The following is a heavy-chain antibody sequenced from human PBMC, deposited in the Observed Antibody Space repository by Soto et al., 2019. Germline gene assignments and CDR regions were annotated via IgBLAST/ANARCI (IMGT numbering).Heavy chain of an antibody. D-gene: IGHD3-3*01. J-gene: IGHJ4*02. CDR3: AKGTYYDFWSGSGPLYFDY. CDR2: ISSSSSTI. CDR1: GFTFSSYS. V-gene: IGHV3-48*02. Sequence: GGPLRLSYAASGFTFSSYSMNWVRQAPGKGLEWVSYISSSSSTIYYADSVKGRFTISRDNAKNSLYLQMNSLRDEDTAVYYCAKGTYYDFWSGSGPLYFDYWGQGTLVTVSS.